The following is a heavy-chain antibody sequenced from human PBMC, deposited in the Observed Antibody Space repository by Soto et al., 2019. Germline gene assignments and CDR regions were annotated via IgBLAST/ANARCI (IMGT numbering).Heavy chain of an antibody. V-gene: IGHV3-7*03. CDR3: ARRRTHYYDRRGYYYGNWYFDL. CDR1: GFTFSNFW. CDR2: IKQDGSEK. J-gene: IGHJ2*01. Sequence: EVQLVESVGGLVQPGGSLRLSCVASGFTFSNFWMSWVRQAPGKGLEWVANIKQDGSEKYFVDSVTGRFSISRDNAKNSLFLHLNSPRAEDTAVYYCARRRTHYYDRRGYYYGNWYFDLWGRGTLVTVSS. D-gene: IGHD3-22*01.